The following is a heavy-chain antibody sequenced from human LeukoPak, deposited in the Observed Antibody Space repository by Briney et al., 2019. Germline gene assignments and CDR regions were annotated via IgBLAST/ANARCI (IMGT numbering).Heavy chain of an antibody. V-gene: IGHV4-61*08. D-gene: IGHD6-6*01. CDR1: GGSISSGGYY. J-gene: IGHJ4*02. CDR3: ARGYSTSSYYLDS. Sequence: SQTLSLTCTVSGGSISSGGYYWSWIRQPPGKGLEWIGYIYYSGSTSYNPSLKSRVTMSVDTSKNQFSLKLTSVTAADTAVYYCARGYSTSSYYLDSWGQGILVTVSS. CDR2: IYYSGST.